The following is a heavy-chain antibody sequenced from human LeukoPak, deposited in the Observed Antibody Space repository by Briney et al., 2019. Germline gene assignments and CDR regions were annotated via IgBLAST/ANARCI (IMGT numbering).Heavy chain of an antibody. V-gene: IGHV3-23*01. D-gene: IGHD2-2*01. Sequence: PGGSLRLSCAASGFTLSSYAMSGVRQAPGKGLEWVSTIDVTTGGSYYADSVKGRFTISRDTFQNTLYLQLNSLRVDDTAVYYCAKVNYYQPYFWGQGTLVTVSS. CDR3: AKVNYYQPYF. CDR2: IDVTTGGS. J-gene: IGHJ4*02. CDR1: GFTLSSYA.